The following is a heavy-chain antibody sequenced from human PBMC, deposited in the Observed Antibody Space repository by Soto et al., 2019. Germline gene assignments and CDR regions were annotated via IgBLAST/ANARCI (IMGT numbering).Heavy chain of an antibody. D-gene: IGHD3-10*01. J-gene: IGHJ6*01. Sequence: PSVSLPLPCTVSANSLTNSDYSWNSIRQVLGKGLEWIASIDCGGSVSYNRALKSRVVMSANTSKILFSLQLKSVPATDTALCLRARDGDYYYGFDVWGQGTTVTDSS. CDR2: IDCGGSV. V-gene: IGHV4-30-4*01. CDR3: ARDGDYYYGFDV. CDR1: ANSLTNSDYS.